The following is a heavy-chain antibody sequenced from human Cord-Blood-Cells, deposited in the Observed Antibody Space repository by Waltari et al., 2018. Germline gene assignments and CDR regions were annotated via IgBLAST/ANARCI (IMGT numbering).Heavy chain of an antibody. CDR1: GFTFSGPA. CDR2: IRSKANSYAT. CDR3: TRSYDILTGYYAFDI. J-gene: IGHJ3*02. D-gene: IGHD3-9*01. V-gene: IGHV3-73*02. Sequence: EVQLVESGGGLVQPGGSLKLPCAASGFTFSGPAMHWVRQASGKGLEWVGRIRSKANSYATAYAASVKGRFTISRDDSKNTAYLQMNSLKTEDTAVYYCTRSYDILTGYYAFDIWGQGTMVTVSS.